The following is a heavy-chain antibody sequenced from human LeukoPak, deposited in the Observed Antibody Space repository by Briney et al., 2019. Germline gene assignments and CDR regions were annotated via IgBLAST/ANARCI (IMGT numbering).Heavy chain of an antibody. CDR3: ARVQSGYDHYYYYGMDV. D-gene: IGHD5-12*01. CDR2: IYYSGST. CDR1: GVSISRYY. Sequence: SETLSLTCTVSGVSISRYYGSWIRQPPGKGLEWIGYIYYSGSTNYNRSLKSRVTISVDTSKNQFSLKLSSVTAADTAVYYCARVQSGYDHYYYYGMDVWGQGTTVTVSS. J-gene: IGHJ6*02. V-gene: IGHV4-59*01.